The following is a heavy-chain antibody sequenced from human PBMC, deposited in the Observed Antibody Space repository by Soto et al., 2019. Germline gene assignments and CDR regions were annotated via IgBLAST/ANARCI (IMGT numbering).Heavy chain of an antibody. CDR3: ARDRSKVAGYYYGMDV. CDR2: ISYDGSNK. J-gene: IGHJ6*02. D-gene: IGHD6-19*01. CDR1: GFTFSSYA. V-gene: IGHV3-30-3*01. Sequence: QVQLVESGGGVVQPGRSLRLSCAASGFTFSSYAMHWVRQAPGKGLEWVAVISYDGSNKYYADSVKGRFTISRDNSKNTLYLQMHSLRAEDTAVYYCARDRSKVAGYYYGMDVWGQGTTVTVSS.